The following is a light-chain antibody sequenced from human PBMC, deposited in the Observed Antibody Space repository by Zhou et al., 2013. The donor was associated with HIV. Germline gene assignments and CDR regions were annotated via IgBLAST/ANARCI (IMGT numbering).Light chain of an antibody. V-gene: IGKV1-9*01. Sequence: DIQLTQSPSFLSASAGDRVTITCRASQGISSYLAWYQQKPGKAPKLLIYAASTLQSGVPSRFSGSGSGTEFTLTISSLQPEDFATYYCQQFNSFPRTFGQGTKVEIK. CDR2: AAS. CDR3: QQFNSFPRT. CDR1: QGISSY. J-gene: IGKJ1*01.